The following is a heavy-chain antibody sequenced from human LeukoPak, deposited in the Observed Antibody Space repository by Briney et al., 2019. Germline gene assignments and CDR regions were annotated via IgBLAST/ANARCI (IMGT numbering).Heavy chain of an antibody. Sequence: PGGSLRLSCAASEFTFSNYWMSWVRQAPGKGLEWVASIKQDGSETSYVDSVKGRFTISRDNAKNSLYLQINSLRAEDTAVYYCARTDGGATPGILDYWGQGTLVTVSS. D-gene: IGHD1-26*01. J-gene: IGHJ4*02. CDR2: IKQDGSET. CDR1: EFTFSNYW. CDR3: ARTDGGATPGILDY. V-gene: IGHV3-7*01.